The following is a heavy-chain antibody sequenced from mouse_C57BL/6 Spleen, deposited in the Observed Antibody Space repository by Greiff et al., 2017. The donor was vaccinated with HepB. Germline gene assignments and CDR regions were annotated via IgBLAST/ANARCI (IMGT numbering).Heavy chain of an antibody. V-gene: IGHV7-4*01. CDR2: IRNKANGYTT. CDR3: VKAVSSGSSYTWFAD. J-gene: IGHJ3*01. Sequence: EVQGVESGGGLVQPGASLRLSCAASGFTFNDYQMSWVRQAPGKAPEWLALIRNKANGYTTEYTASVKGRFTISRDNSQNILDLQMNTLRAEDSATYYCVKAVSSGSSYTWFADWGQGTLVTVSA. D-gene: IGHD1-1*01. CDR1: GFTFNDYQ.